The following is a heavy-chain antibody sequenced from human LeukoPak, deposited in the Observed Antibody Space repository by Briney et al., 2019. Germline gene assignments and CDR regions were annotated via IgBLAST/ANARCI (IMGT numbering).Heavy chain of an antibody. J-gene: IGHJ4*02. CDR3: ARGVPDLTFDY. CDR2: IIPIFGTA. D-gene: IGHD2-2*01. CDR1: GGTFSSYA. V-gene: IGHV1-69*06. Sequence: GSSMKDSCKASGGTFSSYAISWVRQAPGQGLEWMGGIIPIFGTANYAQKFQGRVTITADKSTSTAYMELSSLRSEDTAVYYCARGVPDLTFDYWGQGTLVTVSP.